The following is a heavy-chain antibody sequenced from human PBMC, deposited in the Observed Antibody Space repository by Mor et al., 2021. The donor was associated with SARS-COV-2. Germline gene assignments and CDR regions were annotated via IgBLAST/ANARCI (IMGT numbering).Heavy chain of an antibody. CDR3: AREGYYYGSGSYYKYFQH. D-gene: IGHD3-10*01. V-gene: IGHV3-30*01. J-gene: IGHJ1*01. Sequence: ISRDNSKNTLYLQMNSLRAEDTAVYYCAREGYYYGSGSYYKYFQHWGQGTLVTVSS.